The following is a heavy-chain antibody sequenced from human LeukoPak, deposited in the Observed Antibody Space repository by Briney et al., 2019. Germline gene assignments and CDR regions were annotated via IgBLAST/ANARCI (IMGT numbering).Heavy chain of an antibody. CDR1: GFTFSSYG. CDR2: IRYDGSNK. CDR3: AKELIMRFDF. V-gene: IGHV3-30*02. Sequence: GGSLRLSCAASGFTFSSYGMHWVRQAPGKGLEWVAFIRYDGSNKYYADSVKGRFTISRDNAKNSLYLQMNSLRAEDTAVYYCAKELIMRFDFWGQGTLVTVSS. J-gene: IGHJ4*02. D-gene: IGHD3-16*01.